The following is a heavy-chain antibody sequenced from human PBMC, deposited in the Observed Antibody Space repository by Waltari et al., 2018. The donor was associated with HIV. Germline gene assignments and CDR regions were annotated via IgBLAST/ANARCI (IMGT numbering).Heavy chain of an antibody. CDR3: ARDSYYYDSSGFFPDF. CDR2: NNLNSGDT. Sequence: QVQLVQSGTEVQKPGASVKVSCKASGYTFTAYYMHWVRQAPGQGLEWMGTNNLNSGDTNYGQKFPGRVTMTRDTSISTAYMELSRLRSDDTAVYYCARDSYYYDSSGFFPDFWGQGTLVTVSS. D-gene: IGHD3-22*01. J-gene: IGHJ4*02. CDR1: GYTFTAYY. V-gene: IGHV1-2*02.